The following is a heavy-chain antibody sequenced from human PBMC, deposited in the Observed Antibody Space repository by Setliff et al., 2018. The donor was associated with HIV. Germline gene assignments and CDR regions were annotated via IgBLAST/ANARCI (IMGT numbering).Heavy chain of an antibody. CDR1: SGSFSGYY. V-gene: IGHV4-34*01. CDR3: VRQHGDYAFGS. J-gene: IGHJ5*01. D-gene: IGHD3-16*01. CDR2: INQGGTT. Sequence: SETLSLTCAVYSGSFSGYYWSWLRQPPGRGLEWIGEINQGGTTNYNPSLKSRVNMFIDTSKKQFSLKMASVTAADTAVYYCVRQHGDYAFGSWGQGTLVTVSS.